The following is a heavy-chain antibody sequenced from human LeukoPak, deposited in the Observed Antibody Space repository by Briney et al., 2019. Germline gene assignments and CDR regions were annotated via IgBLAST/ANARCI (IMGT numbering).Heavy chain of an antibody. J-gene: IGHJ4*02. CDR1: GYTFTSYG. V-gene: IGHV1-18*01. CDR2: ISAYNGNT. D-gene: IGHD3-22*01. CDR3: ARAKDDYDSSGYSDY. Sequence: ASVKVSCKASGYTFTSYGFSWVRQAPGQGLEWMGWISAYNGNTNYAQKLQGRVTMTTDTSTSTAYMELRSLRSDDTAVYYCARAKDDYDSSGYSDYWGQGTLVTVSS.